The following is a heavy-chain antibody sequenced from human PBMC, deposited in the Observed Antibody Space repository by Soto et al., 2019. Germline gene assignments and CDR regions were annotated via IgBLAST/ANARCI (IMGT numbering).Heavy chain of an antibody. J-gene: IGHJ4*02. CDR1: GFTFSGHA. D-gene: IGHD4-17*01. V-gene: IGHV3-48*01. CDR2: ISNTGSSI. CDR3: ARDPYSATTVTIFDY. Sequence: EVQLVESGGGLVQPGGSLRLSCAASGFTFSGHAMNWVRQAPGKGLEWISYISNTGSSIYYADSVKGRFTISRDNAKNSLYLLMNSLRAEYTAVYYCARDPYSATTVTIFDYWGQGALVTVSS.